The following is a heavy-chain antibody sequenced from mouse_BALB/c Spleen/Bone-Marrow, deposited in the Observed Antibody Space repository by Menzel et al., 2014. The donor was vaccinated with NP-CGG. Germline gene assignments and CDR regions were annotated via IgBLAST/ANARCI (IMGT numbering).Heavy chain of an antibody. D-gene: IGHD2-3*01. Sequence: VMLVESGAELMKPGASVKISCKATGYTFSNYWIEWIKQRPGHGLEWIGEILPGSGSSNYNEKLKGKATFTADTSSNTAYMQLSSLTSEDSAVYYCARTADGYYYAMDYWGQGTPVTVSS. V-gene: IGHV1-9*01. CDR1: GYTFSNYW. CDR2: ILPGSGSS. CDR3: ARTADGYYYAMDY. J-gene: IGHJ4*01.